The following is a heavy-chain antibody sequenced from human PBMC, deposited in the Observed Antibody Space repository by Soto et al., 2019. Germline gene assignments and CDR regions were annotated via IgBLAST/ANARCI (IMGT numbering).Heavy chain of an antibody. CDR1: GFTFGDYA. V-gene: IGHV3-49*04. Sequence: GGSLRLFCTASGFTFGDYAMSWVRQAPGKGLEWVGFIRSKAYGGTTEYAASVKGRFTISRDDSKSIAYLQMNSLKTEDTAVYYCTRDYDFWSGYYMPPERMDVWGQGTTVTVSS. D-gene: IGHD3-3*01. CDR3: TRDYDFWSGYYMPPERMDV. J-gene: IGHJ6*02. CDR2: IRSKAYGGTT.